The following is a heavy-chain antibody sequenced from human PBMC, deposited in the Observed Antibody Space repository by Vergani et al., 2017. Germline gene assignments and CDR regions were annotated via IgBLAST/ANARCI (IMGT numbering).Heavy chain of an antibody. V-gene: IGHV3-23*01. D-gene: IGHD3-9*01. Sequence: EVQLLESGGGLVQPGGSLRLSCAASGFTFSSYAMSWVRQAPGKGLEWVSAISGSGGSTYYADSVKGRFTISRDNSKNTLYLQMNSLRAEDTAVYYCAKVGAYCDWLAYYFDYWGQGTLVTVSS. CDR2: ISGSGGST. CDR3: AKVGAYCDWLAYYFDY. J-gene: IGHJ4*02. CDR1: GFTFSSYA.